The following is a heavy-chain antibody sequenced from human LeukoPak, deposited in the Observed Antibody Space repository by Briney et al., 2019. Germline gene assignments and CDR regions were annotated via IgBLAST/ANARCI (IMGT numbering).Heavy chain of an antibody. Sequence: SQTLSLTCTVSGGSISSGGYYWSWIRQHPGKGLEWIGYIYYSGSTYYNPSLKSRVTISVDTSKNQFSLKLSSVTAADTAVYYCARDNYGSGSYTYYFDYWGQGTLVTVSS. CDR3: ARDNYGSGSYTYYFDY. CDR1: GGSISSGGYY. D-gene: IGHD3-10*01. V-gene: IGHV4-31*03. CDR2: IYYSGST. J-gene: IGHJ4*02.